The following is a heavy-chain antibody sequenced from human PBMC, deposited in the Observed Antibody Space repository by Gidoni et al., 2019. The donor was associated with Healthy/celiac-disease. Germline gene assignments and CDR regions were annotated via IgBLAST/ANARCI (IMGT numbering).Heavy chain of an antibody. CDR2: ISGSGGST. J-gene: IGHJ6*02. V-gene: IGHV3-23*01. Sequence: EVQLLESGGGLVQPGGSLRLSCAASGLTFSSYAMSWVRQAPGKGLGWGSAISGSGGSTYYADSVKGRFTISRDNSKNTLYLQMNSLRAEDTAVYYCAKDMRGYYYYGMDVWGQGTTVTVSS. CDR3: AKDMRGYYYYGMDV. CDR1: GLTFSSYA. D-gene: IGHD3-16*01.